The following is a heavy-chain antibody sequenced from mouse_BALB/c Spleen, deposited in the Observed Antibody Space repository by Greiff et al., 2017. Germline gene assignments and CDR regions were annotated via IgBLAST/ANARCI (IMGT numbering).Heavy chain of an antibody. D-gene: IGHD1-1*01. Sequence: EVQLQQSGAELVKPGASVKLSCTASGFNIKDTYMHWVKQRPEQGLEWIGRIDPANGNTKYDPKFQGKATITADTSSNTAYLQLSSLTSEDTAVYYCARTLRSLYYAMDYWGQGTSVTVSS. CDR2: IDPANGNT. CDR3: ARTLRSLYYAMDY. CDR1: GFNIKDTY. J-gene: IGHJ4*01. V-gene: IGHV14-3*02.